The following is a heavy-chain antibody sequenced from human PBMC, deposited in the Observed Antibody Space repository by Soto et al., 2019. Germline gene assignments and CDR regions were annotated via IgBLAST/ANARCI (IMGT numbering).Heavy chain of an antibody. CDR1: GGSISSSSYY. D-gene: IGHD2-21*02. Sequence: SETLSLTCTVSGGSISSSSYYWGWIRQPPGKGLEWIGSIYYSGSTYYNPSLKSRVTISVDTSKNQFSLKLSSVTAADTAVYYCASAYCGGDCYHFDYWGQGTLVTVSS. CDR3: ASAYCGGDCYHFDY. CDR2: IYYSGST. J-gene: IGHJ4*02. V-gene: IGHV4-39*01.